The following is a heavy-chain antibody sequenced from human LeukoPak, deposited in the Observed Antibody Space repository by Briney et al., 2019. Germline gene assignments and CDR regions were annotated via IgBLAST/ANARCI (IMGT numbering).Heavy chain of an antibody. CDR1: GGSISSYY. V-gene: IGHV4-59*12. D-gene: IGHD6-13*01. J-gene: IGHJ5*02. Sequence: SETLSLTCTVSGGSISSYYWSWIRQPPGKGLEWIGYIYYSGSTNYNPSLKSRVTISVDTSKNQFSLKLSSVTAADTAVYYCARDLAAAAGTGSWFDPWGQGTLVTVSS. CDR3: ARDLAAAAGTGSWFDP. CDR2: IYYSGST.